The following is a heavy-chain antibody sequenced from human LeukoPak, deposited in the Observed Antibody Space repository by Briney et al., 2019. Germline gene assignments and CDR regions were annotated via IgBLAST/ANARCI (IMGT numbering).Heavy chain of an antibody. CDR1: GFTFSAYG. V-gene: IGHV3-30*18. Sequence: GKSLRLPCAASGFTFSAYGMQWVRQAPGKGLEWVAVISNDGYNKYYANSVKGRFTISRDSSKNTLYLQMNSLRPEDTAVYSCAKDLTTLFLASDVWGLGTMVTVSS. CDR3: AKDLTTLFLASDV. CDR2: ISNDGYNK. D-gene: IGHD4-11*01. J-gene: IGHJ3*01.